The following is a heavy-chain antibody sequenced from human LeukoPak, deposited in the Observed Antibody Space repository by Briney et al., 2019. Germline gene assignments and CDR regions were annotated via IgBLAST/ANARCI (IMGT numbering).Heavy chain of an antibody. D-gene: IGHD3-10*01. J-gene: IGHJ4*02. CDR1: GGTFSSYA. CDR2: IIPIFGTA. V-gene: IGHV1-69*13. CDR3: VIYGSGSYTVDY. Sequence: SVKVSCKASGGTFSSYAISWVRQAPGQGLEWMGGIIPIFGTANYAQKFQGRVTITADESTSTAYMELSSLRSEDTAVYYCVIYGSGSYTVDYWGQGTLVTVSS.